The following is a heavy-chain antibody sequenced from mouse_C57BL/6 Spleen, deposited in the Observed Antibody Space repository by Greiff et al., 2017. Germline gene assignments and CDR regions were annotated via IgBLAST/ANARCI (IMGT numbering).Heavy chain of an antibody. CDR2: IDPSDSYT. V-gene: IGHV1-69*01. J-gene: IGHJ1*03. CDR1: GYTFPSYW. CDR3: ARSPVVAPRYFDV. Sequence: QVQLQQPGAELVMPGASVKLSWKASGYTFPSYWMHWVKQRPGQGLEWIGEIDPSDSYTNYNQKFKGKSTLTVDKSSSTAYMQLSSLTSEDSAVYYCARSPVVAPRYFDVWGTGTTVTVSS. D-gene: IGHD1-1*01.